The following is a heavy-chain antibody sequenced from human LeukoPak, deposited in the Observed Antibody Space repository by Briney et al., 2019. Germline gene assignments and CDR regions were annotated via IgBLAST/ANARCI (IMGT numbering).Heavy chain of an antibody. V-gene: IGHV6-1*01. J-gene: IGHJ4*02. D-gene: IGHD1-26*01. CDR2: TYYRSKWKS. Sequence: SQTLSLTCAISGDSVSSNSAAWNWIRQSPSRGLEWLGRTYYRSKWKSDYAVYMKSRITINADTPKNQFSLQLSSVTPEDTAVYYCARASEPLYSGSYDFDYWGQGILVTVSS. CDR1: GDSVSSNSAA. CDR3: ARASEPLYSGSYDFDY.